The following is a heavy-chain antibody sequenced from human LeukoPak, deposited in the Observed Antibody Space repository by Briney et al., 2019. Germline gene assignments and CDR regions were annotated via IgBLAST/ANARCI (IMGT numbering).Heavy chain of an antibody. D-gene: IGHD2-21*01. V-gene: IGHV4-34*01. J-gene: IGHJ3*02. CDR2: INHSGST. CDR3: ARAYCGGDGYYRAFDI. Sequence: PSETLSLTCAVYGGSFSGYYWSWIRQPPGKGLEWIGVINHSGSTNYNPSLKSRVTISVDTSKNQFSLKLSSVTAADTAVYYCARAYCGGDGYYRAFDIWGQGTMVTVSS. CDR1: GGSFSGYY.